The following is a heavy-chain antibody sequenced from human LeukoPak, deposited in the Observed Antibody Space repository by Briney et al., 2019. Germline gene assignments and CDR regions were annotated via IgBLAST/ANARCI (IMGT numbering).Heavy chain of an antibody. Sequence: SETLSLTCTVSGGSISSYYWSWIRQPPGKGLEWIGYIYYSGSTNYNPSLKSRVTISVDTSKNQFSLKLSSVTAADTAVYYCARGGAQLWSSSFDYWGQGTLVTVSS. V-gene: IGHV4-59*01. J-gene: IGHJ4*02. CDR1: GGSISSYY. D-gene: IGHD5-18*01. CDR2: IYYSGST. CDR3: ARGGAQLWSSSFDY.